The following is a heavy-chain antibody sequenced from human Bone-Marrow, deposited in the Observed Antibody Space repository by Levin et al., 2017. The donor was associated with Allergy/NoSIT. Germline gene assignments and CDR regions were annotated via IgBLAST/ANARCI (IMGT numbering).Heavy chain of an antibody. CDR3: ARGGCSATSCLDY. J-gene: IGHJ4*02. Sequence: GGSLRLSCEGSGLTFSRYWMHWVRQAPGKGLEWVSHINSDGSDTNYADSVRGRFTISRDNPKNTLYLQMNSLRADDTALYFCARGGCSATSCLDYWGQGTLVTVSS. CDR1: GLTFSRYW. V-gene: IGHV3-74*01. CDR2: INSDGSDT. D-gene: IGHD2-2*01.